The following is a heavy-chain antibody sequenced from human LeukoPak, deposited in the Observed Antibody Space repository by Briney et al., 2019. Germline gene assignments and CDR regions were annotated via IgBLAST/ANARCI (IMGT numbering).Heavy chain of an antibody. V-gene: IGHV3-73*01. CDR3: TRPGYGDYYYYYYMDV. D-gene: IGHD4-17*01. J-gene: IGHJ6*03. CDR1: GFTFSGSA. CDR2: IRSKANSYAT. Sequence: GGSLRLSCAASGFTFSGSAMHWVRQASGKGLEWVGRIRSKANSYATAYAASVKGGFTISRDDSKNTAYLQMNSLKTEDTAVYYCTRPGYGDYYYYYYMDVWGKGTTVTVSS.